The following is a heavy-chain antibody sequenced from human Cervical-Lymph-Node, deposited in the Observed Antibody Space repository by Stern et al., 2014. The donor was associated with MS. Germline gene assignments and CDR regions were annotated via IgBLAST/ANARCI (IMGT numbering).Heavy chain of an antibody. V-gene: IGHV3-9*01. CDR1: GFTFDDYA. CDR2: ISWNSGSI. CDR3: AKDRRNYAYYFDY. D-gene: IGHD4-11*01. Sequence: EVQLVESGGGLVQPGRSLRLSCAASGFTFDDYAMHWVRQAPGKGLEWVSGISWNSGSIGYADSVKGRFTISRDNAKNSLYLQMNSLRAEDTALYYCAKDRRNYAYYFDYWGQGTLVTVSS. J-gene: IGHJ4*02.